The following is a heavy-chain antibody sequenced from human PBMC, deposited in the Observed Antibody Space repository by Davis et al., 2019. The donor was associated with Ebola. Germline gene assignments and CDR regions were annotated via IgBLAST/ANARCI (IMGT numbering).Heavy chain of an antibody. Sequence: SGPTLVKPTQTLTLTCTFSGFSLSTSGVGVGWIRQPPGKALEWLALIYWDDDKRYSPSLKSRLTITKDTSKNQVVLTMTNMDPVDTATYYCARISAYYDFWSGYYTDYYYYGMDVWGQGTTVTVSS. CDR1: GFSLSTSGVG. J-gene: IGHJ6*02. V-gene: IGHV2-5*02. CDR2: IYWDDDK. D-gene: IGHD3-3*01. CDR3: ARISAYYDFWSGYYTDYYYYGMDV.